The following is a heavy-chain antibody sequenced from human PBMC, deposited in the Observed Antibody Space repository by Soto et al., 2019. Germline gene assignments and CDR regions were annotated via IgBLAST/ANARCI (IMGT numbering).Heavy chain of an antibody. Sequence: GGSLRLSCATSGFTFSSYAMSWVRQAPGKGLEWVSAISGSGGSTYYADSVKGRFTLSRDNSKNTLYLQMNSLRAEDTAVYYFAKGLGVETIFGVVNVSDYWGQGTLVTVSP. V-gene: IGHV3-23*01. CDR1: GFTFSSYA. D-gene: IGHD3-3*01. CDR2: ISGSGGST. CDR3: AKGLGVETIFGVVNVSDY. J-gene: IGHJ4*02.